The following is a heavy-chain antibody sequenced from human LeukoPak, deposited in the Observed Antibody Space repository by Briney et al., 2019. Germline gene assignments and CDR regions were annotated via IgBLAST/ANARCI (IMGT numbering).Heavy chain of an antibody. D-gene: IGHD6-6*01. V-gene: IGHV3-21*01. CDR3: ASEASIAARPYYYGMDV. CDR1: GFTFSSYS. J-gene: IGHJ6*02. Sequence: GGSLRLSCAASGFTFSSYSMNWVRQAPGKGLEWVSSISSSSSYIYYADSVKGRFTISRDNAKNSLYLQMNSLRAEDTAVYYCASEASIAARPYYYGMDVWGQGTTVTVSS. CDR2: ISSSSSYI.